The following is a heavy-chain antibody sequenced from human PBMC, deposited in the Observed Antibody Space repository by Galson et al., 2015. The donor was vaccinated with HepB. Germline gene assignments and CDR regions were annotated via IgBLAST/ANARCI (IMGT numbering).Heavy chain of an antibody. D-gene: IGHD3-22*01. CDR2: IDPSDSYT. CDR1: GYGFTSYW. Sequence: QSGAEVKKPGESLRISCKGSGYGFTSYWITWVRQMPGKGLEWMGRIDPSDSYTNYSPSFQGHVTISADKSISTAYLQWSSLKASDTAMYYCARFGTGEIVVDAWGQGTLVTVSS. V-gene: IGHV5-10-1*01. CDR3: ARFGTGEIVVDA. J-gene: IGHJ4*02.